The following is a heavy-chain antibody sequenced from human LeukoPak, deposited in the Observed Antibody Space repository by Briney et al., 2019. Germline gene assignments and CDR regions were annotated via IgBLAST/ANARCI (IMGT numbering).Heavy chain of an antibody. D-gene: IGHD2-2*01. V-gene: IGHV4-59*12. J-gene: IGHJ3*02. CDR2: VYHSGST. CDR3: ARADTVVPAASAFDI. CDR1: GGSITNFY. Sequence: SETLSLTCTVSGGSITNFYWSWIRQPPGKGLEWIGNVYHSGSTNYNPSLKSRVTMSVDTSKNQFSLKLSSVTAADTAVYYCARADTVVPAASAFDIWGQGTMVTVSS.